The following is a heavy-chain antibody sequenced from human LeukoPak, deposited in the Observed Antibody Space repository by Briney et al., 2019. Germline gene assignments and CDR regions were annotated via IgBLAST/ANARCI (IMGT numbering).Heavy chain of an antibody. CDR1: GFAVSSYY. V-gene: IGHV3-53*01. CDR3: ARDQGYSSGWSEAFDI. Sequence: PGGSLRLSCAASGFAVSSYYMTWVRQPPGKGLEWVSLIYRGGNTYYADSVKGRFNISRDNSKNTLYLQMNSLRAEDTAMYYCARDQGYSSGWSEAFDIWGQGTMATVSS. CDR2: IYRGGNT. D-gene: IGHD6-19*01. J-gene: IGHJ3*02.